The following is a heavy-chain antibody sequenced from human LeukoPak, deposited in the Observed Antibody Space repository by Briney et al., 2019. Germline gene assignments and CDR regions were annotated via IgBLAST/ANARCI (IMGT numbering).Heavy chain of an antibody. V-gene: IGHV1-8*01. Sequence: ASVKVSCKASGYTFKNYDINWVRQVNGQGLEWMGWMNPNSGNTGYAQKFQGRVTMTRNTAISTAYMELTSLRSEDTAVYYCARHMPRAVPGNNWFDPWGQGTLVTVAS. J-gene: IGHJ5*02. D-gene: IGHD3-10*01. CDR3: ARHMPRAVPGNNWFDP. CDR2: MNPNSGNT. CDR1: GYTFKNYD.